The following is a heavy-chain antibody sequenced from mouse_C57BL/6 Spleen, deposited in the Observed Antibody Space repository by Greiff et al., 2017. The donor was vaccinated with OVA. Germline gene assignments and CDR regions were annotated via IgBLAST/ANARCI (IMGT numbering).Heavy chain of an antibody. J-gene: IGHJ1*03. CDR2: ISYDGSN. Sequence: EVQLVESGPGLVKPSQSLSLTCSVTGYSITSGYYWNWIRQFPGNKLEWMGYISYDGSNNYNPSLKNRISITRDTSKNQFFLKLNSVTTEDTATYYCARAHYYGSLYWYFDVWGTGTTVTVSS. CDR3: ARAHYYGSLYWYFDV. D-gene: IGHD1-1*01. V-gene: IGHV3-6*01. CDR1: GYSITSGYY.